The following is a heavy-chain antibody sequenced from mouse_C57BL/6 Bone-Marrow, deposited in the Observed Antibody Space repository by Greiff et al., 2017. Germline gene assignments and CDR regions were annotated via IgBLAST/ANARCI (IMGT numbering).Heavy chain of an antibody. Sequence: VQLQQPGAELVMPGASVKLSCKASGYTFTSYWMHWVKQRPGQGLEWIGEIDPSDSYTNYNQKFKGKSTLTVDKSSSTAYMQLSSLTSEDSAVSYCARARYDYDGAWFAYWGQGTLVTVSA. CDR2: IDPSDSYT. CDR1: GYTFTSYW. V-gene: IGHV1-69*01. J-gene: IGHJ3*01. CDR3: ARARYDYDGAWFAY. D-gene: IGHD2-4*01.